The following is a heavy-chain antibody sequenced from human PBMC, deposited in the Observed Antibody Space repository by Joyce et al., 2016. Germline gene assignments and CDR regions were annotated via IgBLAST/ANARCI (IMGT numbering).Heavy chain of an antibody. CDR3: ARGQAAIAARANWFDP. V-gene: IGHV1-2*06. J-gene: IGHJ5*02. D-gene: IGHD6-6*01. CDR2: INPNAGGT. Sequence: QVQLGQSGAEMKKPGASVKVSCKASGYTFTAYFKHWVRQAPGQGIGWMGRINPNAGGTKYAQKFQGRVTMTRETSISTAYMELSRVKSDDTAVYYCARGQAAIAARANWFDPWGQGTLVTVSS. CDR1: GYTFTAYF.